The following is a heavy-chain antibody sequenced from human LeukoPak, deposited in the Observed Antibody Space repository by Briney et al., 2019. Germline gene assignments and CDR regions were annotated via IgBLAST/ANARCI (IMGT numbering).Heavy chain of an antibody. Sequence: SETLSLTCTVSGVSISSHYWSWIRQPPGKGLEWIGYIYYSGSTNYNPSLKSRVTISVDTSKNQFSLKLSSVTAADTAVYYCARDFYDFWSGALRAHYYYYMDVWGKGTTVTVSS. J-gene: IGHJ6*03. CDR2: IYYSGST. CDR3: ARDFYDFWSGALRAHYYYYMDV. D-gene: IGHD3-3*01. CDR1: GVSISSHY. V-gene: IGHV4-59*11.